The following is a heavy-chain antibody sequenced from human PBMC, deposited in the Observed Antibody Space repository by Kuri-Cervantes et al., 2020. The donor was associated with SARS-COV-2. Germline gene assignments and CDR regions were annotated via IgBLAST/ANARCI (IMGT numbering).Heavy chain of an antibody. CDR1: GFTFSSYS. CDR3: ARNLRGVLWTFDY. Sequence: GESLKISCAASGFTFSSYSMNWVRQAPGKGLEWVSSISSSSSYIYYADSVKGRFTISRDNSKNTLYLQMNSLRAEDTAVYYCARNLRGVLWTFDYWGQGTLVTVSS. CDR2: ISSSSSYI. J-gene: IGHJ4*02. V-gene: IGHV3-21*01. D-gene: IGHD3-10*01.